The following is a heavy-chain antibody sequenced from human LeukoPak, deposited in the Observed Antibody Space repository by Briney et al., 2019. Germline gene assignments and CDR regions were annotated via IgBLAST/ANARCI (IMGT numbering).Heavy chain of an antibody. D-gene: IGHD6-6*01. CDR1: GFTLNNYE. Sequence: GGSLRLSCAASGFTLNNYEMNWVRQAPGKGLEWVSYISSSGSTIYYADSVKGRFTISRDNAKNSLYLQMNSLRAEDTAVYYCARDSAARGDYWGQGTLVTVSS. CDR2: ISSSGSTI. V-gene: IGHV3-48*03. CDR3: ARDSAARGDY. J-gene: IGHJ4*02.